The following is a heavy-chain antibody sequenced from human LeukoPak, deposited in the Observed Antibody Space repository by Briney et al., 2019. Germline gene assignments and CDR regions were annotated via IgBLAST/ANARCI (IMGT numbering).Heavy chain of an antibody. CDR3: ASEGWEERYFDY. Sequence: GGSLRLSCAASGFTFSSYWMSWVRQAPGKGLEWVANIKKDGSEKYYVDSVRGRFTISRDNAKNSLYLQMNSLRAEDTAVYYCASEGWEERYFDYWGQGTLVTVSS. V-gene: IGHV3-7*01. D-gene: IGHD1-26*01. J-gene: IGHJ4*02. CDR2: IKKDGSEK. CDR1: GFTFSSYW.